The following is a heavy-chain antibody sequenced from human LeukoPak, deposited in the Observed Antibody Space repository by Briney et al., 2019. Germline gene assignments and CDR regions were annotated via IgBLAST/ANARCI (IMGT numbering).Heavy chain of an antibody. J-gene: IGHJ4*02. Sequence: PGGSLRLSCEASGFSFSDYGMHWVRQAPGKGLEWVANIKQDGSEKYYVDSVKGRFTISRDNAKNSLYLQMNSLRAEDTAVYYCARTYSSGWSPWGQGTLVTVSS. V-gene: IGHV3-7*01. D-gene: IGHD6-19*01. CDR3: ARTYSSGWSP. CDR1: GFSFSDYG. CDR2: IKQDGSEK.